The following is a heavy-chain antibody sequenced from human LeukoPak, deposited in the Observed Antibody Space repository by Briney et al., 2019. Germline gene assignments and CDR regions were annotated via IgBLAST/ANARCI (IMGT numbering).Heavy chain of an antibody. CDR2: INTSAATT. V-gene: IGHV1-46*01. D-gene: IGHD6-19*01. CDR1: GYSFSRYY. Sequence: APVKVSCKTSGYSFSRYYIHWVRQAPGQGLEWVGIINTSAATTRYGQKFKGRVTATRDTSTSTVYMEMSSLKSEDTAVYYCARGLESSGWYGMDVWGQGTTIIVSS. J-gene: IGHJ6*02. CDR3: ARGLESSGWYGMDV.